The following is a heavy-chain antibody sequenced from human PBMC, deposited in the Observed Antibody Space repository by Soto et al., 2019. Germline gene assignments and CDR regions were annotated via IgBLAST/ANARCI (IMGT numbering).Heavy chain of an antibody. CDR2: ISWNSGSI. CDR3: AKGSGIAVAVSAFDI. D-gene: IGHD6-19*01. CDR1: GFTFDDYA. Sequence: GGSLRLSCAASGFTFDDYAMHWVRQAPGKGLEWVSGISWNSGSIGYADSVKGRFTISRDNAKNSLYLQMNSLRAEDTALYYCAKGSGIAVAVSAFDIWGQGTMVTVSS. J-gene: IGHJ3*02. V-gene: IGHV3-9*01.